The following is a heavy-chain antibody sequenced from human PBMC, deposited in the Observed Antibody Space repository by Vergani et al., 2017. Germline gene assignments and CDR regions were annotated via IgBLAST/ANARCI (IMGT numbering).Heavy chain of an antibody. CDR3: VKDIGIVMVPVSPDF. V-gene: IGHV3-30*02. J-gene: IGHJ4*02. CDR1: GFTLNTYG. D-gene: IGHD2/OR15-2a*01. CDR2: IRYDGSSE. Sequence: QVQILQSGGGVVQPGGSLRLSCTLSGFTLNTYGIHWVRQAPGKGLEWVSFIRYDGSSEYYGDSVKGRFTISRDNSKNTLYLQMDSLRAGDTALYYCVKDIGIVMVPVSPDFWGQGTLVTVSS.